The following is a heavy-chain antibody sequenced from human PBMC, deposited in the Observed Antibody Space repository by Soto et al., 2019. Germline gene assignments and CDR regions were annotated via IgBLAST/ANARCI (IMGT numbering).Heavy chain of an antibody. CDR1: GGSISSYY. J-gene: IGHJ2*01. CDR2: IYYSGST. Sequence: SETLSLTCTVSGGSISSYYWSWIRQPPGKGLEWIGYIYYSGSTNYNPFLKSRVTISVDTSKNQFSLKLSSVTAADTAVYYCARYNWYFDLWGRGTLVTVSS. V-gene: IGHV4-59*08. CDR3: ARYNWYFDL.